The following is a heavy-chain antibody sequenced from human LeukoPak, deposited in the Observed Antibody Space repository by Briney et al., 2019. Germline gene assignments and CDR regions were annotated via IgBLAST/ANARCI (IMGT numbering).Heavy chain of an antibody. CDR3: ASGSGSYRTPYYYMDV. CDR2: IYSGGST. V-gene: IGHV3-53*01. Sequence: GGSLRLSCVASGFTVSSNYMSWVRQAPGKGLEWVSIIYSGGSTYYADSVKGRFTISRDNSKNTLYLQMNSLRAEDTAVYYCASGSGSYRTPYYYMDVWGTGTTVTVSS. CDR1: GFTVSSNY. D-gene: IGHD3-10*01. J-gene: IGHJ6*03.